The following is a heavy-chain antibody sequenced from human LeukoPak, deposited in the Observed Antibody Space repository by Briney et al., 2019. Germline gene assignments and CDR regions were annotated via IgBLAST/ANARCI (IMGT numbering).Heavy chain of an antibody. J-gene: IGHJ4*02. CDR1: GFTFSSYS. V-gene: IGHV3-21*01. Sequence: SGGSLRLSCAASGFTFSSYSMNWVRQAPGKGLEWVSSISSSSSYIYYADSVKGRFTISRDNAKNSLYLQMNSLRAEDTAVYFCAKDKYYDSSGYPSPYYWGQGTLVTVSS. CDR2: ISSSSSYI. CDR3: AKDKYYDSSGYPSPYY. D-gene: IGHD3-22*01.